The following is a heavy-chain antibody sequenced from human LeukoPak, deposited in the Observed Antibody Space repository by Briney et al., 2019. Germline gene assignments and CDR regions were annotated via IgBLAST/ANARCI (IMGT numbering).Heavy chain of an antibody. J-gene: IGHJ3*02. CDR2: ISWNCGSI. CDR1: GFTFDDYA. Sequence: GGSLRLSSAASGFTFDDYAMHWVRQAPGKGLEWVSGISWNCGSIGYADSVKGRFTISRDNAKNSLYLQMNSLRAEDTALYYCAKGMSRKLRFLEWLSNAFDIWGQGAMVTVSS. D-gene: IGHD3-3*01. CDR3: AKGMSRKLRFLEWLSNAFDI. V-gene: IGHV3-9*01.